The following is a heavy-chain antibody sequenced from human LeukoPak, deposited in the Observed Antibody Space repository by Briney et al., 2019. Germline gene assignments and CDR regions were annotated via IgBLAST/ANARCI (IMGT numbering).Heavy chain of an antibody. J-gene: IGHJ4*02. CDR1: GFTFTTYG. CDR3: TRKGSQWDFLVDY. D-gene: IGHD2/OR15-2a*01. V-gene: IGHV3-21*01. Sequence: GGSLRLSCAASGFTFTTYGFNWVRQAPGKGLEWVSSISFSGSYIYYADSVKGRFTISRDNAKNSVYLQMNSLRDDDTAVYYCTRKGSQWDFLVDYWGQGTRVAVSP. CDR2: ISFSGSYI.